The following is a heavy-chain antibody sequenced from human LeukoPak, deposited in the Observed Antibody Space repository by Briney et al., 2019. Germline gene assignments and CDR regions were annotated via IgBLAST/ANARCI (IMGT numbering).Heavy chain of an antibody. Sequence: PGGSLRLSCAASGFTFSSYAMHWVRQAPGKGLEWVSAISGSGGSTYYADSVKGRFTISRDNSKNTLYLQMNSLRAEDTAVYYCAKWVDTAIPPEAAFDIWGQGTMVTVSS. J-gene: IGHJ3*02. D-gene: IGHD5-18*01. CDR3: AKWVDTAIPPEAAFDI. V-gene: IGHV3-23*01. CDR1: GFTFSSYA. CDR2: ISGSGGST.